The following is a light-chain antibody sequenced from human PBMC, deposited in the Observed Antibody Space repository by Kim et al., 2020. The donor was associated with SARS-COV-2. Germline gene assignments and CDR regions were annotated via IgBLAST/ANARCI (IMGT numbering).Light chain of an antibody. CDR1: SSNIGADFD. CDR3: QSYDSSLSGYV. J-gene: IGLJ1*01. Sequence: QTRPCSCTGSSSNIGADFDVTWYKQLQGTAPKLLIYGDSNRPSGVPDRFSGSKSGTSASLAITGLQAEDEADYYCQSYDSSLSGYVFGTGTKVAVL. V-gene: IGLV1-40*01. CDR2: GDS.